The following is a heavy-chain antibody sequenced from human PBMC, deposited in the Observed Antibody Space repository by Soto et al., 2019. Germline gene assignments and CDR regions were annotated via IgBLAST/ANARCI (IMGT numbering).Heavy chain of an antibody. Sequence: PSETLSLTCAVSGGSVSSGGYSWSWIRQPPGKGLEWIGYIYHSGSTYYNPSLKSRVTISVERSKNQFSLNLRSVTAADTAVYYCARALDTTLVDYWGQGTVVTASS. V-gene: IGHV4-30-2*01. J-gene: IGHJ4*02. CDR1: GGSVSSGGYS. CDR3: ARALDTTLVDY. CDR2: IYHSGST. D-gene: IGHD5-18*01.